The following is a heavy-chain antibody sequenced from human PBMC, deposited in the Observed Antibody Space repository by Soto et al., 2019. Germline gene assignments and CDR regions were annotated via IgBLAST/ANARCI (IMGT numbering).Heavy chain of an antibody. CDR1: GTSIINNNW. CDR3: ARGDGDNAFDI. CDR2: IYHSGTT. D-gene: IGHD2-21*02. Sequence: QVQLQESGPGLVKPSGTLSLTCAVSGTSIINNNWWTWVRQPPGKGLEWIGEIYHSGTTNYNSSLKXXVTFSTDKSKNQFSLNLNSVTAAATAVYYCARGDGDNAFDIWGQGTLVIVSS. V-gene: IGHV4-4*02. J-gene: IGHJ3*02.